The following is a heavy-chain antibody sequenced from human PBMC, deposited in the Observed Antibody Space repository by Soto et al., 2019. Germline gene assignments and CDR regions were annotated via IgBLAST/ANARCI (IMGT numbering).Heavy chain of an antibody. V-gene: IGHV3-15*07. Sequence: GGSLRLSCAASGFTFSNAWMNWVRQAPGKGLEWVGRIKSKTDGGTTDYAAPVKGRFTISRDDSKNTLYLQMNSLKTEDTAVYYCTTAETYSGYDPYYYYYGMDVWGQGTTVTVSS. CDR1: GFTFSNAW. J-gene: IGHJ6*02. CDR3: TTAETYSGYDPYYYYYGMDV. CDR2: IKSKTDGGTT. D-gene: IGHD5-12*01.